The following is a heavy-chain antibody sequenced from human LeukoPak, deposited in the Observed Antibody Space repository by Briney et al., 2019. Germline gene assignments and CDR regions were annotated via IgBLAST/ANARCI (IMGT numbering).Heavy chain of an antibody. Sequence: GGSLRLSCAASGFTFSDYEMNWVRQAPGMGLEWVSYITSSGPTAYYADSVKGRFNISRDNAQNSLFLQMNNLTAEDTAIYYCARLGFCSDGSCYSLDYWGQGILVTVSS. CDR2: ITSSGPTA. J-gene: IGHJ4*02. CDR1: GFTFSDYE. CDR3: ARLGFCSDGSCYSLDY. D-gene: IGHD2-15*01. V-gene: IGHV3-48*03.